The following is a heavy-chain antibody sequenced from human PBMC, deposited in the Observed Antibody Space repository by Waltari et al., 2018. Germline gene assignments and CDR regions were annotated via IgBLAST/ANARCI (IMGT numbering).Heavy chain of an antibody. J-gene: IGHJ5*02. V-gene: IGHV3-30*03. Sequence: VQLVESGGGLVQPGGSLRLSCAASGFTFRSSGMHWVRQAPGKGLEWVTVISSDGSKKYYAESVKDRFTISRDNSKNILYLQMNNLKLEDTAVYHCARGSDSDFSYASNRFDVWGPGVLVTVSS. CDR3: ARGSDSDFSYASNRFDV. D-gene: IGHD3-22*01. CDR2: ISSDGSKK. CDR1: GFTFRSSG.